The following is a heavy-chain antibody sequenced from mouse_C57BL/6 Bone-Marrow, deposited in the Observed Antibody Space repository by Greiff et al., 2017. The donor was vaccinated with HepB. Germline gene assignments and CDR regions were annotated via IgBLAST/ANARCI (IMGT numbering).Heavy chain of an antibody. V-gene: IGHV1-59*01. CDR2: IDPSDSYT. CDR3: AIGGYYCQHYAMDY. J-gene: IGHJ4*01. D-gene: IGHD2-3*01. CDR1: GYTFTSYW. Sequence: QVQLQQPGAELVRPGTSVKLSCKASGYTFTSYWMHWVKQRPGQGLEWIGVIDPSDSYTNYNQKFKGKATLTVDTSSSTAYMQRSSLTSADSAVFYCAIGGYYCQHYAMDYGGQGTSVTVSA.